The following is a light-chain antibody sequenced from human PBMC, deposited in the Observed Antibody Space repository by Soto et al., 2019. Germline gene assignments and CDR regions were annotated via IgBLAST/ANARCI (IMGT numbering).Light chain of an antibody. CDR3: VLYMGSGISV. CDR1: SGAVSTTFY. Sequence: QTVVTQEPSFSVSPGGTVTLTCGLTSGAVSTTFYPSWYQQTPGQAPRTLIYSTNTRSSGVPDRFSGSILGNKAALTIRGAQADDESDYYCVLYMGSGISVFGGGTKVTVL. J-gene: IGLJ3*02. V-gene: IGLV8-61*01. CDR2: STN.